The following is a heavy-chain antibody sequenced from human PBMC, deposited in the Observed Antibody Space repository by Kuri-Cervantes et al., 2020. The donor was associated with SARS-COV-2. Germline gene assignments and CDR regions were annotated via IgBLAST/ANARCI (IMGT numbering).Heavy chain of an antibody. Sequence: SETLSLTCAVYGGSFSGYYWSWIRQPPGKGLEWIGEINDSGSTNYNPSLKSRVTISVDTSKNQFSLKLSSGTAADTAVYYCARALPWDLRANDAFDIWGQGTMVTVSS. J-gene: IGHJ3*02. CDR2: INDSGST. D-gene: IGHD1-26*01. V-gene: IGHV4-34*01. CDR3: ARALPWDLRANDAFDI. CDR1: GGSFSGYY.